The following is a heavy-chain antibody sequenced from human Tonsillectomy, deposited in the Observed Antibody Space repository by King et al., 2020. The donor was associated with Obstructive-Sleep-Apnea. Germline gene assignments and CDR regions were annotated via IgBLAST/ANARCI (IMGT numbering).Heavy chain of an antibody. J-gene: IGHJ4*02. CDR2: INPNSGGT. Sequence: GQLVQSGAEVKKPGASVKVSCKASGYTFTGYYMHWVRQAPGQGLEWMGWINPNSGGTNYAQKFQGRVTMTRDTSISTAYMELSRLRSDDTAVYYCARGGSSWSSARYNENFDYWGQGTLVTVSS. D-gene: IGHD6-13*01. CDR1: GYTFTGYY. V-gene: IGHV1-2*02. CDR3: ARGGSSWSSARYNENFDY.